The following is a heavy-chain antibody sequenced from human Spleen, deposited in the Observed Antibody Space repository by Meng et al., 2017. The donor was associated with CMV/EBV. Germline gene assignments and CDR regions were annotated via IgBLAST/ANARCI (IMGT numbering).Heavy chain of an antibody. V-gene: IGHV4-59*01. CDR2: LYSSEST. CDR1: ADSFSSYF. D-gene: IGHD3-22*01. Sequence: GSLRLSCSVSADSFSSYFWTWIRQPPGKGLEWIGSLYSSESTSYSPSLESRITISVDTSRNQFYLKLHSVTAADTAVYYCARVIGWGVYYYGMDVWGQGTTVTVSS. CDR3: ARVIGWGVYYYGMDV. J-gene: IGHJ6*02.